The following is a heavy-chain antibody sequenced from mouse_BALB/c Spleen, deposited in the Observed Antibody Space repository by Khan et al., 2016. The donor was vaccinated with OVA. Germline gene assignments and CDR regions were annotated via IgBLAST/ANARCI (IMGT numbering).Heavy chain of an antibody. CDR1: GYTFTSHT. CDR3: ARRTTEYALDY. J-gene: IGHJ4*01. Sequence: VQLQQSGAELARPGASVKMSCKASGYTFTSHTMHWVKQRPGQGLEWIGYINPRSGYTQYNQKFNDKATLTADISSSTAYMQLSSLTSEDCAVYYCARRTTEYALDYWGQGTSVTVSS. CDR2: INPRSGYT. V-gene: IGHV1-4*01. D-gene: IGHD2-14*01.